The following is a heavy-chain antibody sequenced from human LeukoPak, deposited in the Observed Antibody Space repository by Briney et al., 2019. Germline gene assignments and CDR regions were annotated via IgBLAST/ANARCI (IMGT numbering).Heavy chain of an antibody. CDR1: GFTFSSFA. J-gene: IGHJ4*02. CDR2: VQYDGSNK. CDR3: AKDGRRATVTSPDYFDY. Sequence: GGSLRLSCAASGFTFSSFAMHWVRQAPGKGLEWVAFVQYDGSNKYYADFVKGRFTISRDNSKNTLYLQMNSLRPEDTAVYYCAKDGRRATVTSPDYFDYWGQGTLVTVSS. V-gene: IGHV3-30*02. D-gene: IGHD4-17*01.